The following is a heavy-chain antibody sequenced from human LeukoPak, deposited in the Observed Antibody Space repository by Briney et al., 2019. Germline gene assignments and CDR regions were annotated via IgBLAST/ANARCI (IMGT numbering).Heavy chain of an antibody. CDR3: ARDVGTTGWHTFDY. V-gene: IGHV6-1*01. D-gene: IGHD3-9*01. J-gene: IGHJ4*02. CDR1: GDSVSSDNGA. CDR2: TYYRSKWYN. Sequence: SQTLSLTCAISGDSVSSDNGAWNWIRQSPSRGLEWLGRTYYRSKWYNDYAESLISRITISPVTSKNQFSLQLYSVTPEDTAVYQCARDVGTTGWHTFDYWGRGTLVTVSS.